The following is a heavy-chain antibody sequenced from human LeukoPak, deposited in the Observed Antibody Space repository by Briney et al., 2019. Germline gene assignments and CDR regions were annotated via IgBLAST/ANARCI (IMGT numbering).Heavy chain of an antibody. CDR3: ARDFRGFYDAFDI. D-gene: IGHD2/OR15-2a*01. V-gene: IGHV1-2*06. Sequence: ASVKVSCKASGYTFTGYYMHWVRQAPGQGLEWMGRINPNTGGTNYAQRFQGRVTMTRDTSISTAYMELCRLRSDDTAVYYCARDFRGFYDAFDIWGQGTMVTVSS. CDR1: GYTFTGYY. J-gene: IGHJ3*02. CDR2: INPNTGGT.